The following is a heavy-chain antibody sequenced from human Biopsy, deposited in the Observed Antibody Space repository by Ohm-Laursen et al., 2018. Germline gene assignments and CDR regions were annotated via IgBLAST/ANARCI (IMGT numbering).Heavy chain of an antibody. CDR2: ITGSGGST. Sequence: SLRLSCAASGFTFSIYAMSWVRQAPGKGPEWVSAITGSGGSTFYADPVKGRFTISRDNSKNTLHLQMNSLRAEDTAVYYCAKWAGHDYGRKPANDPFDMWGQGTVVTVSS. D-gene: IGHD4-23*01. CDR3: AKWAGHDYGRKPANDPFDM. J-gene: IGHJ3*02. CDR1: GFTFSIYA. V-gene: IGHV3-23*01.